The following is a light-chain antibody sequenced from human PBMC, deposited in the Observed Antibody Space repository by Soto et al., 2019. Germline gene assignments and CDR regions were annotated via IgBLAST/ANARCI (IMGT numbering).Light chain of an antibody. CDR1: QSVSSS. J-gene: IGKJ1*01. Sequence: DMVMTQSPATLSVSPVERATLSCRASQSVSSSLAWYQQKPGRSPRLLIYGASNRATGIPDRFSGSGSGTDFTLTISRLEPEDFAVYYCKQYGSSGTCGQGTKGDIK. CDR3: KQYGSSGT. CDR2: GAS. V-gene: IGKV3-20*01.